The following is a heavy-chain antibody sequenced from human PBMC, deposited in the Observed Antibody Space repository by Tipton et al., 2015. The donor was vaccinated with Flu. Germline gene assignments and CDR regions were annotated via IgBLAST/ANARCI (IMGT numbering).Heavy chain of an antibody. CDR1: GDSFTGYW. J-gene: IGHJ5*02. Sequence: TLSLTCGVSGDSFTGYWWSWIRQFPGQGLEWIGEINHGGSMYYNPSLTGRVSISGDSSKNQLFLKLRSVTAADTAIYYCARHFTAKNWFDPWGQGIQVTVSS. CDR2: INHGGSM. CDR3: ARHFTAKNWFDP. V-gene: IGHV4-34*01. D-gene: IGHD3-3*02.